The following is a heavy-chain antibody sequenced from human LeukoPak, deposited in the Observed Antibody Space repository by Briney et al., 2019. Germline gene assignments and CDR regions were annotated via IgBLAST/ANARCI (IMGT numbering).Heavy chain of an antibody. CDR2: IYYSGSS. D-gene: IGHD5-24*01. CDR3: ARNRDGYNSFDY. V-gene: IGHV4-38-2*01. J-gene: IGHJ4*02. CDR1: GFTFSDYY. Sequence: LRLSCAASGFTFSDYYMSWIRQPAGKGLEWIGSIYYSGSSYYNPSPRSRVTISVDTSKNHFSLKLSSVTAADTAVYYCARNRDGYNSFDYWGQGTLVTVSS.